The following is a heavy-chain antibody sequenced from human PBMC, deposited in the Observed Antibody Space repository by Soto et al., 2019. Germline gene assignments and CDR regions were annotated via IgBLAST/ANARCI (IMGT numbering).Heavy chain of an antibody. Sequence: PGGSLRLSCAASGFTFSSYAMHWVRQAPGKGLEWVAVISYDGSNKYYADSVKGRFTISRDNSKNTLYLQMNSLRAEDTAVYYCARDKYSSGWYAIDYWGQGTLVTVSS. V-gene: IGHV3-30-3*01. CDR2: ISYDGSNK. CDR1: GFTFSSYA. CDR3: ARDKYSSGWYAIDY. J-gene: IGHJ4*02. D-gene: IGHD6-19*01.